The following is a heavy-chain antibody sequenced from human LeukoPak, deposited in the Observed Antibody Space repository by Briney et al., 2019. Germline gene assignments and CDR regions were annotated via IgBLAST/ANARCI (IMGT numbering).Heavy chain of an antibody. CDR3: VRGGYRGFDYEY. CDR1: GFTFSTYS. Sequence: GESLRLTCAASGFTFSTYSMNWLRLAPGKGLEWVSSISPDSNYKYYVDSVKGRFTISRDNAKNSLYLQMNSLRAEDTAVYYCVRGGYRGFDYEYWGQGTLVTVSS. D-gene: IGHD5-12*01. CDR2: ISPDSNYK. J-gene: IGHJ4*02. V-gene: IGHV3-21*01.